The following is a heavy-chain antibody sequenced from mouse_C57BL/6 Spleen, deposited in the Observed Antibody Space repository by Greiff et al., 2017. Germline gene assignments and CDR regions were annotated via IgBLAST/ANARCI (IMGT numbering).Heavy chain of an antibody. CDR3: ARAGSSYAMDY. J-gene: IGHJ4*01. V-gene: IGHV5-4*03. CDR2: ISDGGSYT. Sequence: EVKVEESGGGLVKPGGSLKLSCAASGFTFSSYAMSWVRQTPEKRLEWVATISDGGSYTYYPDNVKGRFTISRDNAKNNLYLQMSHLKSEDTAMYYCARAGSSYAMDYWGQGTSVTVSS. CDR1: GFTFSSYA. D-gene: IGHD1-1*01.